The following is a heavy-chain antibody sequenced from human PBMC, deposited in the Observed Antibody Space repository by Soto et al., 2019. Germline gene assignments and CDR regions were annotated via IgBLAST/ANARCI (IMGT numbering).Heavy chain of an antibody. Sequence: EMQLSESGGGLVQPGGSLRPSFAASGFTFGSYAMIWVRQAPGKGLEWVSAISGGGSGTYYADSVKGRFTISRDNSKKTLFLQMNSLRVEDTAIYYCAKDPKSTVRFNWFDPWGQGTLVTVSS. V-gene: IGHV3-23*01. J-gene: IGHJ5*02. CDR3: AKDPKSTVRFNWFDP. CDR2: ISGGGSGT. D-gene: IGHD2-8*02. CDR1: GFTFGSYA.